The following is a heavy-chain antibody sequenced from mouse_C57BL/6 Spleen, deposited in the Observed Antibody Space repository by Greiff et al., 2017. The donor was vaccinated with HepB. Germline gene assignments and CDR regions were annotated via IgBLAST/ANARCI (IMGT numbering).Heavy chain of an antibody. CDR3: ASSCTTAMDY. Sequence: EVQLQQSGPELVKPGASVKISCKASGYSFTGYYMNWVKQSPEKSLEWIGEINPSTGGTTYNQKFKAKATLTVDKSSSTAYMQLKSLTSEDSAVYYCASSCTTAMDYWGQGTSVTVSS. CDR1: GYSFTGYY. V-gene: IGHV1-42*01. CDR2: INPSTGGT. J-gene: IGHJ4*01.